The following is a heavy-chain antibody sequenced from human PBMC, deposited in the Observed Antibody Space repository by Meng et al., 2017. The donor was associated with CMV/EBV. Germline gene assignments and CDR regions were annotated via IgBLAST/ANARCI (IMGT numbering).Heavy chain of an antibody. J-gene: IGHJ4*02. CDR2: IYYSGST. CDR3: ARDPSLRWIDY. CDR1: GGSISSSSYY. V-gene: IGHV4-39*07. Sequence: QRQLQESVPGLVKPSETLSPTCTVSGGSISSSSYYCGWIRQPPGKGLEWIGSIYYSGSTYYNPSLKSRVTISVDTSKNQFSLKLSSVTAADTAVYYCARDPSLRWIDYWGQGTLVTVSS. D-gene: IGHD4-23*01.